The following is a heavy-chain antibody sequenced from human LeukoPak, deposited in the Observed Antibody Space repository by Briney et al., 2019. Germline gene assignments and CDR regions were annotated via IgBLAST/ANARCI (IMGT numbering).Heavy chain of an antibody. V-gene: IGHV3-30*02. CDR3: AKYSRSITIFGNEFDY. D-gene: IGHD3-3*01. CDR2: IRYDGGDK. Sequence: GGSLRLSCAASGFTFNSYGMHWVRQAPGKGLEFVAYIRYDGGDKYYADSVRGRFTISRDNSKNTLYLQMNSLRAEDTAVYYCAKYSRSITIFGNEFDYWGQGTLVTVSS. J-gene: IGHJ4*02. CDR1: GFTFNSYG.